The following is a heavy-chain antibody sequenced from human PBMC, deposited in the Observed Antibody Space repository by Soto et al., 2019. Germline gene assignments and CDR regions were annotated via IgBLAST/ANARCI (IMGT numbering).Heavy chain of an antibody. V-gene: IGHV3-33*01. Sequence: PGGSLRLSCTTSGFIFSTYGIHWFRQAPGKGLEWVAVIWPDGSNKYYADSVKGRFTISRDNSRNILWLQMNSLRAEDTAVYYCARELGHNYYGSGSPPLGGQGTLVTVSS. J-gene: IGHJ4*02. CDR3: ARELGHNYYGSGSPPL. CDR2: IWPDGSNK. D-gene: IGHD3-10*01. CDR1: GFIFSTYG.